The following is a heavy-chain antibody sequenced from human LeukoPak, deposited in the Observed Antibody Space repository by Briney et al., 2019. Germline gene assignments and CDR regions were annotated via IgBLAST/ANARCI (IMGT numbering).Heavy chain of an antibody. D-gene: IGHD2-15*01. CDR1: GYTFTTSG. CDR3: ARTTSQSIVAAGDY. CDR2: IIPTFGAA. J-gene: IGHJ4*02. V-gene: IGHV1-69*06. Sequence: SVKVSCKASGYTFTTSGIIWVRQAPGQGLEWMGGIIPTFGAANYAQKLQGRVTFTADKSTNTVYMDLRSLTSEDTAVYYCARTTSQSIVAAGDYWGQGTLVIVSS.